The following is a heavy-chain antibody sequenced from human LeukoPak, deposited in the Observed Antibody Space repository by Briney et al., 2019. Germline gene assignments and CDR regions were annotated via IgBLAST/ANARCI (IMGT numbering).Heavy chain of an antibody. Sequence: GGSLRLSCAASEFTFSSCDMPWVRQAPGKGLEWVAVISYDGSNKYYADSVKGRFAISRDNSKSTLYLQMNSLRTEDTSVYYCATGESSYYCYYAMDSWGQGTTVTVSS. V-gene: IGHV3-30*03. D-gene: IGHD2-21*01. CDR1: EFTFSSCD. J-gene: IGHJ6*02. CDR2: ISYDGSNK. CDR3: ATGESSYYCYYAMDS.